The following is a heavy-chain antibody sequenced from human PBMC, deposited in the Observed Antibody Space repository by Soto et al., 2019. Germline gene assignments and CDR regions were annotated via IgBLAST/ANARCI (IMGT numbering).Heavy chain of an antibody. CDR3: ARDPRSITGTTSSEDFKH. Sequence: QAQLMQSGAEVKEPGSSVKVSCKASGGTFSGYAISWVRQAPGQGLEWLGGIIPIFGITNYAQKFQNRFTIVADESSATVYMDLRSLTSEDSAIYYCARDPRSITGTTSSEDFKHWGQGTLVSVS. CDR2: IIPIFGIT. J-gene: IGHJ1*01. CDR1: GGTFSGYA. D-gene: IGHD1-1*01. V-gene: IGHV1-69*01.